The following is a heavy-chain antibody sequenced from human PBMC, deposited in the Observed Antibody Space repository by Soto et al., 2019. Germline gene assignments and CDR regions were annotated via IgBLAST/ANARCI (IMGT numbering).Heavy chain of an antibody. CDR1: GYTLSELF. D-gene: IGHD2-2*01. CDR3: ATGHQLPSEGYFDY. CDR2: FDPEDGET. V-gene: IGHV1-24*01. J-gene: IGHJ4*02. Sequence: GASMKVSCKVSGYTLSELFMHWVRQAPGKGLEWMGSFDPEDGETIFGQNFQDRVTMTEDTSTDTAYMELSSLRSEDTAVYYCATGHQLPSEGYFDYWGQGALVTVSS.